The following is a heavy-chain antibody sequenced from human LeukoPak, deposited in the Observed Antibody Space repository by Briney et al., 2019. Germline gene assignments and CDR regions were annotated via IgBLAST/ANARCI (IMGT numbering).Heavy chain of an antibody. CDR3: AGQWLLLSWFDP. J-gene: IGHJ5*02. CDR2: IIPIFGTA. CDR1: GGTFSSYA. Sequence: ASVKVSCKAAGGTFSSYAISWVRQAPGQGLEWMGGIIPIFGTANYAQKFQGRVTITADESTSTAYMELSSLRSEDTAVYYCAGQWLLLSWFDPWGQGTLVTVSS. D-gene: IGHD3-22*01. V-gene: IGHV1-69*13.